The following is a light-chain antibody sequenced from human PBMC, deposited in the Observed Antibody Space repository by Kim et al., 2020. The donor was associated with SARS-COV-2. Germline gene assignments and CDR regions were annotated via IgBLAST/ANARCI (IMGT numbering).Light chain of an antibody. CDR2: AAS. CDR3: QQYDDWPPWT. Sequence: SPGERVTLSCRASQSVSSNLAWYQQKPGQAPRLLIYAASTRATGIPARFSGSGSGTEFTLTISSLQSEDVAIYYCQQYDDWPPWTFGQGTKVEIK. CDR1: QSVSSN. V-gene: IGKV3-15*01. J-gene: IGKJ1*01.